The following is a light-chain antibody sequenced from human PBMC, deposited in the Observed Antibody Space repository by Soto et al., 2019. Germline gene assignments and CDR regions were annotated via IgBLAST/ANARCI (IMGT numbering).Light chain of an antibody. Sequence: QSVLTQPPSASGTPGQRVTISCSGSSSNIGSNYVYWYQQLPGTAPKLLIYRNNQRPSGVPDRFSGSKSGTSASLAISGPRSEDEADYYCAAWDDSLSGYVFGTGTKVTAL. J-gene: IGLJ1*01. CDR1: SSNIGSNY. CDR3: AAWDDSLSGYV. CDR2: RNN. V-gene: IGLV1-47*01.